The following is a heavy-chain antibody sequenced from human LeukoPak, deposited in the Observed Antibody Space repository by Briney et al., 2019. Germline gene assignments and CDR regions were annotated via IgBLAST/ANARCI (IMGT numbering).Heavy chain of an antibody. J-gene: IGHJ6*03. V-gene: IGHV4-34*01. CDR2: INPSGST. Sequence: PSETLSLTCAVYGGSLSGYYWTRIRQSPGKGLEWIGEINPSGSTYYNPSLKSRLTISRDTSKNQISLRLSSVTAADTAVYYCARGRQEISMILVVMTGVSYYLDVWGKGTTVTIS. CDR3: ARGRQEISMILVVMTGVSYYLDV. CDR1: GGSLSGYY. D-gene: IGHD3-22*01.